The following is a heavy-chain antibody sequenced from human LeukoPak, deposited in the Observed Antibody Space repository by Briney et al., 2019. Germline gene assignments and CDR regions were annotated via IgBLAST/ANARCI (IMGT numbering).Heavy chain of an antibody. J-gene: IGHJ4*02. V-gene: IGHV1-69*13. Sequence: ASVKVSCKASGGTFSSYAISWVRQAPGQGLEWMGRIIPIFGTANYAQKFQGRVTITADESTSTAYMELSSLRSEDTAVYYCARGSTRTKYDFWSGRPYYFDYWGQGTLVTVSS. D-gene: IGHD3-3*01. CDR1: GGTFSSYA. CDR2: IIPIFGTA. CDR3: ARGSTRTKYDFWSGRPYYFDY.